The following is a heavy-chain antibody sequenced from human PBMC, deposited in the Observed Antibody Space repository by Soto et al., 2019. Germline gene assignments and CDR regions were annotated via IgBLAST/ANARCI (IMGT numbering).Heavy chain of an antibody. CDR3: AKSSGVSTQYWFDS. Sequence: PSETLSLTSGAPGGSISEINRWSGVRESPRKGLEWIGEIYHDGTTNYNPSLRIRVTLSVDKYKNQLLLKLTSVTAADTAIYYCAKSSGVSTQYWFDSWGQGTLVTVSS. V-gene: IGHV4-4*02. D-gene: IGHD3-10*01. CDR2: IYHDGTT. J-gene: IGHJ5*01. CDR1: GGSISEINR.